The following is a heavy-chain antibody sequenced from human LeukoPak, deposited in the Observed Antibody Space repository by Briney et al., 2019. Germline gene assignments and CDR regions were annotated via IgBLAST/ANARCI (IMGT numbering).Heavy chain of an antibody. J-gene: IGHJ3*01. Sequence: GGSLRLSCAASGFTFSSYSMNWVRQAPGKGLEWVSYISSSSSTIYYADSVKGRFIISRDNAKNSLYLQMNSLRADDTAVYYCARVRVATTGRYDALNLWGQGTMVTVSS. CDR1: GFTFSSYS. D-gene: IGHD5-12*01. CDR3: ARVRVATTGRYDALNL. V-gene: IGHV3-48*04. CDR2: ISSSSSTI.